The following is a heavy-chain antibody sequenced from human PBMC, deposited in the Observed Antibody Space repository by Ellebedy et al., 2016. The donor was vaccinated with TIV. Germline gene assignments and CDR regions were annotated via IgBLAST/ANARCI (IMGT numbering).Heavy chain of an antibody. V-gene: IGHV3-53*01. CDR2: FHSGGGP. J-gene: IGHJ4*02. Sequence: GESLNISCAAPGFTVSSIYMTWVPHPPAKGRGWVSLFHSGGGPGYADSLKGRFTISRDESKNTLYLQMSSLRAEDTAVYYCARGVRGHWDFDYWGQGALVTVSS. CDR3: ARGVRGHWDFDY. D-gene: IGHD3-16*01. CDR1: GFTVSSIY.